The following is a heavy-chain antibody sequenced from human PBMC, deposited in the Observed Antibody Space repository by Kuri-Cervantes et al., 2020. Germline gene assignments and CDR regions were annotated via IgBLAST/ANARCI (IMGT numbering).Heavy chain of an antibody. J-gene: IGHJ4*02. V-gene: IGHV3-21*04. CDR3: ARGGGSVDY. D-gene: IGHD3-16*01. Sequence: GESLKISCAASGFTFSSYAMSWVRQAPGKGLEWVSSISSSNSYIYYADSVKGRFTISRDNAKNSLYLQMNSLRAEDTALYHCARGGGSVDYWGQGTLVTVSS. CDR2: ISSSNSYI. CDR1: GFTFSSYA.